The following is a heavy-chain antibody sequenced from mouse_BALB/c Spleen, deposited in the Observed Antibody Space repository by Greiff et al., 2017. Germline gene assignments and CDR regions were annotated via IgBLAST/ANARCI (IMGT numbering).Heavy chain of an antibody. CDR2: IRNKANGYTT. Sequence: EVKLMESGGGLVQPGGSLRLSCATSGFTFTDYYMSWVRQPPGKALEWLGFIRNKANGYTTEYSASVKGRFTISRDNSQSILYLQMNTLRAEDSATYYCARDLGRAFFDYWGQGTTLTVSS. D-gene: IGHD4-1*01. CDR1: GFTFTDYY. V-gene: IGHV7-3*02. CDR3: ARDLGRAFFDY. J-gene: IGHJ2*01.